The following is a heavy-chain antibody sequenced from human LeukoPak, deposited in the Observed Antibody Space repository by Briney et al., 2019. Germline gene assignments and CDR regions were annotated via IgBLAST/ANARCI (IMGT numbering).Heavy chain of an antibody. CDR1: GFTVSSNY. CDR2: IHSAGTT. D-gene: IGHD3-16*01. V-gene: IGHV3-53*01. Sequence: QPGGSLLLSCAASGFTVSSNYMSWVRQAPGKGLEWASLIHSAGTTYYADSVKGRFTISRDNSKNTLYLQMHSLRPEDTAVYYCARDRGGDAFDIWGQGTMVTVSS. J-gene: IGHJ3*02. CDR3: ARDRGGDAFDI.